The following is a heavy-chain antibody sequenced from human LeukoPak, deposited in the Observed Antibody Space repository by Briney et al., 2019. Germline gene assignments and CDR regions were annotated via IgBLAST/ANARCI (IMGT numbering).Heavy chain of an antibody. CDR3: AKDRGLTVPDY. CDR2: IRYDGSSK. CDR1: GFTFSSYG. Sequence: GGSLRLSCAASGFTFSSYGMHWVRQAPGKGLEWVAFIRYDGSSKYYADSVKGRFTISRDNSKNTLYLQMNSLRAEDTAVYYCAKDRGLTVPDYWGQGTLVTVSS. J-gene: IGHJ4*02. D-gene: IGHD3-10*01. V-gene: IGHV3-30*02.